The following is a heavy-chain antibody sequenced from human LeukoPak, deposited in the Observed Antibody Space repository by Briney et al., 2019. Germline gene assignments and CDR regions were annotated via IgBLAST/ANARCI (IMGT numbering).Heavy chain of an antibody. CDR3: ARDPWIQLWLPYYYYYGMDV. J-gene: IGHJ6*02. Sequence: GASVKVSCKASGYTFTSYGISWVRQAPGQGLEWMGWNSAYNGNTNYAQKLQGRVTMTTDTSTSTAYMELRSLRSDDTAVYYCARDPWIQLWLPYYYYYGMDVWGQGTTVTVSS. V-gene: IGHV1-18*01. CDR2: NSAYNGNT. D-gene: IGHD5-18*01. CDR1: GYTFTSYG.